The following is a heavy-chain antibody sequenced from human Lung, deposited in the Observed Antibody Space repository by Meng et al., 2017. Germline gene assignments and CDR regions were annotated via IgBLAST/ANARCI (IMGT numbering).Heavy chain of an antibody. J-gene: IGHJ4*02. CDR2: MDYSRRT. D-gene: IGHD1-26*01. CDR3: AGGPWELDF. CDR1: GASVSSGSHY. Sequence: QVQLQESGPGLVRPSETLSLTCTVSGASVSSGSHYWSWIRQPPGKGLEWIAHMDYSRRTNYSPSLKSRVTMSTDTSKNQLSLKLSSVTAADTAVYYCAGGPWELDFWGQGTLVTVSS. V-gene: IGHV4-61*01.